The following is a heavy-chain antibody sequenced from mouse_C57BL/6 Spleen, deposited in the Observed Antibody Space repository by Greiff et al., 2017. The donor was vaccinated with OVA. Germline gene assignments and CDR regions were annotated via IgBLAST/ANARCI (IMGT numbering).Heavy chain of an antibody. J-gene: IGHJ4*01. Sequence: VKLQESGAELVKPGASVKLSCKASGYTFTEYTIHWVKQRSGQGLEWIGWFYPGSGSIKYNEKFKDKATLTADKSSSTVYMELSRLTSEDSAVYFCARHEDRYYYGSSPYYAMDYWGQGTSVTVSS. V-gene: IGHV1-62-2*01. CDR1: GYTFTEYT. CDR3: ARHEDRYYYGSSPYYAMDY. D-gene: IGHD1-1*01. CDR2: FYPGSGSI.